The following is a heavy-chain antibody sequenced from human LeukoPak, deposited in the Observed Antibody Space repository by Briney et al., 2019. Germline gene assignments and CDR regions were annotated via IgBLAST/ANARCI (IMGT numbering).Heavy chain of an antibody. CDR1: GFTFSHAW. D-gene: IGHD4/OR15-4a*01. J-gene: IGHJ4*02. CDR2: IKSKIEGGTT. Sequence: GGSLRLSCAASGFTFSHAWMSWVRQAPGKGLEWVGRIKSKIEGGTTDYAAPVKGRFTISRDDSKNTLYLQMNSLKTEDTAVYYCSSNMVEWGQGSLVTVSS. CDR3: SSNMVE. V-gene: IGHV3-15*01.